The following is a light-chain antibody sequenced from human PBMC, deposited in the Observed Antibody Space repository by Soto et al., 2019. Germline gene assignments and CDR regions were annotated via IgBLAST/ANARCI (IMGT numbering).Light chain of an antibody. V-gene: IGKV1-39*01. CDR3: QQSYRTTWT. Sequence: DIQMTQSPSSLSESAGDRVTITCRASQGISTYLNWYQQKPGKAPQLLIYAASSLQSGVPSRFSGSGSETDFTLTISILQPEDFATYSCQQSYRTTWTFGQGTKVEIQ. CDR1: QGISTY. CDR2: AAS. J-gene: IGKJ1*01.